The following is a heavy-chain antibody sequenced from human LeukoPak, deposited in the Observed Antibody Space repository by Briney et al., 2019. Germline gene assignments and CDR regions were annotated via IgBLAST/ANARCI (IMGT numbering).Heavy chain of an antibody. Sequence: GGSLRLSCAASGFTFSNYAMHWVRQAPGKGLDWVAVISYDGTNKYYADSVKGRFTISRDNSKNTLYLQMNSLRAEDTALYYCAREVSEGFDFWGQGTLVTVSS. D-gene: IGHD3-22*01. V-gene: IGHV3-30-3*01. J-gene: IGHJ4*02. CDR2: ISYDGTNK. CDR3: AREVSEGFDF. CDR1: GFTFSNYA.